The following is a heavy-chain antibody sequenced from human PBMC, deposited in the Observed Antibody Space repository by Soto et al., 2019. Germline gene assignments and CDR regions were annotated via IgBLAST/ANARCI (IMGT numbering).Heavy chain of an antibody. D-gene: IGHD6-19*01. CDR1: GFSLSTSGVG. V-gene: IGHV2-5*01. J-gene: IGHJ4*02. Sequence: SGPTLVNPTQTLTLTCTFSGFSLSTSGVGVGWIRQSPGKALQWLALIYWNGGKRYNPSLKTRLTITKDTSKNQVVLTLTNMDPVDTATYYCAHRPSGWFLFDYWGQGTLVTVSS. CDR2: IYWNGGK. CDR3: AHRPSGWFLFDY.